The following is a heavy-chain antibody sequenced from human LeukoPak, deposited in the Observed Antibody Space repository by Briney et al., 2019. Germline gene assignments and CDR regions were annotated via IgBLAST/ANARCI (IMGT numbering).Heavy chain of an antibody. CDR2: INPSGGST. CDR1: GYTFTSYY. Sequence: ASVKVSCKASGYTFTSYYMHWVRQAPGQGLEWMGIINPSGGSTSYAQKFQGRVTMTRDMSTSTVYMELSSLRSEDTAVYYCARAALSSGYYYPTHPFDYWGQGTLVTVSS. D-gene: IGHD3-22*01. V-gene: IGHV1-46*01. CDR3: ARAALSSGYYYPTHPFDY. J-gene: IGHJ4*02.